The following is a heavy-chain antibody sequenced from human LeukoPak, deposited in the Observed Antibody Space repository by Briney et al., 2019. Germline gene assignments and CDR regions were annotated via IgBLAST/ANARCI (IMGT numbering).Heavy chain of an antibody. V-gene: IGHV4-59*01. CDR2: IYYSGST. Sequence: SETLSLTCTVSGGSISSYYWSWIRQPPGKGLEWIGYIYYSGSTNYNPSLKSRVTISVDTSKNQFSLKLSSVTAADTAVYYCARDELGDRGWYYWFDPWGQGTLVTVSS. CDR1: GGSISSYY. CDR3: ARDELGDRGWYYWFDP. J-gene: IGHJ5*02. D-gene: IGHD6-19*01.